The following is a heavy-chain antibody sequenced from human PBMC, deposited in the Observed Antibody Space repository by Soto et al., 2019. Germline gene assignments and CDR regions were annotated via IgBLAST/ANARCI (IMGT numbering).Heavy chain of an antibody. CDR1: GYSFTTYW. Sequence: GESLKISCKGSGYSFTTYWIGWVRQMPGKGLEWIGIIYTGDSDTRYSPSFQGQVTISADKCISTAYLQWSSLKASDTAMYYCARKDSSSAFDYWGQGTLVTVSS. CDR3: ARKDSSSAFDY. D-gene: IGHD3-22*01. V-gene: IGHV5-51*01. J-gene: IGHJ4*02. CDR2: IYTGDSDT.